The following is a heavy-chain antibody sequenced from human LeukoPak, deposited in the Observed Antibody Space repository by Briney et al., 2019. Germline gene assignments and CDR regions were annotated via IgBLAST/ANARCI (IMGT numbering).Heavy chain of an antibody. CDR1: AFTFSSYA. CDR3: ARPPDMDV. Sequence: GSLRLSCAASAFTFSSYAMSWVRQAPGKGLEWIGEINHSGSTNYNPSLKSRVTISVDTSKNQFSLKLSSVTAADTAVYYCARPPDMDVWGKGTTVTISS. CDR2: INHSGST. V-gene: IGHV4-34*01. J-gene: IGHJ6*03.